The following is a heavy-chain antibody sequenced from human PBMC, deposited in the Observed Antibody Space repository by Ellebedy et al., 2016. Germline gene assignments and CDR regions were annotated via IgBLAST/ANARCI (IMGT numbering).Heavy chain of an antibody. J-gene: IGHJ6*02. CDR3: ARISLVGITSSNYGMDV. Sequence: SGPTLVKPTETLTLTCTFSGFSLTSSGMCVNWIRQPPGKALEWLERIDWDDEKHYSASLKTRLTISRDTSKNQVILTVTNMDPVDTATYYCARISLVGITSSNYGMDVWGQGTTVTVAS. CDR1: GFSLTSSGMC. V-gene: IGHV2-70*11. CDR2: IDWDDEK. D-gene: IGHD3-22*01.